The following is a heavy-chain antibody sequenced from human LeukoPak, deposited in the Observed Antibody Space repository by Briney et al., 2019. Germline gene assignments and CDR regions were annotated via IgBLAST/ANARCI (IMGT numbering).Heavy chain of an antibody. CDR1: GGSISSDNW. V-gene: IGHV4-4*02. CDR3: ARVPPPRAAADPYYFDY. CDR2: IFHSGST. Sequence: PSGTLSLTCAVSGGSISSDNWWSWVRQPPGKGLEWIGEIFHSGSTTYNPSLRSRVTISVDKSENQLSLKLSSVTAADTAVYYCARVPPPRAAADPYYFDYWGQGILVTVSS. J-gene: IGHJ4*02. D-gene: IGHD6-13*01.